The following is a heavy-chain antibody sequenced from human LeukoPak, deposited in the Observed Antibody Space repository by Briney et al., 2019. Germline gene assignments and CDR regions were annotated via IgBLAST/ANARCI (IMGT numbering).Heavy chain of an antibody. CDR1: GFTFSSSA. D-gene: IGHD3-9*01. V-gene: IGHV3-23*01. CDR3: AKEAYYDILSGSEAEGLMDV. Sequence: GGSLRLSCAASGFTFSSSAMTWVRQAPEKGLEWVSTLSGSGDSTYYADSVKGRFTISRGNSKNTLFLEMNRLRAEDTAIYYCAKEAYYDILSGSEAEGLMDVWGKGTAVIVSS. CDR2: LSGSGDST. J-gene: IGHJ6*03.